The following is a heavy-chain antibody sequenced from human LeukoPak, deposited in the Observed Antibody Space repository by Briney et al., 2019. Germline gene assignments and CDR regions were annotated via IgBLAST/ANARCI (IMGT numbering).Heavy chain of an antibody. CDR2: IWYDGSNK. J-gene: IGHJ6*02. D-gene: IGHD6-19*01. CDR1: GFTFSSYG. Sequence: PGGSLRLSCAASGFTFSSYGMHWVRQAPGKGLEWVAVIWYDGSNKYYADSVKGRFTISRDNSKNTLYLQMNSLRVEDTAVYYCTKARPRVAVAGNYYYGMDVWGQGTTVTVSS. V-gene: IGHV3-30*02. CDR3: TKARPRVAVAGNYYYGMDV.